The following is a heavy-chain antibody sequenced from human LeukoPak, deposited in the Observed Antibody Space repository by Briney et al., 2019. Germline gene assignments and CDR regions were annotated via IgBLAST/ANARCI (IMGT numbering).Heavy chain of an antibody. CDR3: ARVPLTTGTFWFDP. CDR1: GGTFSSYT. Sequence: SVKVSCKASGGTFSSYTISWVRQAPGQGLEWIGRIIPILGIANYAQKFQGRVTITADKSTSTAYMELSSLRSEDTAVYYCARVPLTTGTFWFDPWGQGTLVTVSS. J-gene: IGHJ5*02. V-gene: IGHV1-69*02. CDR2: IIPILGIA. D-gene: IGHD1-1*01.